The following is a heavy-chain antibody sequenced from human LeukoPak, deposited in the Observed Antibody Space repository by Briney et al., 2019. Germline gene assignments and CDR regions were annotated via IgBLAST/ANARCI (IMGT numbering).Heavy chain of an antibody. CDR3: ARQLGHRSSWPYYFDY. CDR1: GGSISSYY. J-gene: IGHJ4*02. V-gene: IGHV4-4*07. CDR2: IYTSGST. D-gene: IGHD6-13*01. Sequence: SETLSLTCTVSGGSISSYYWSWIRQPAGKGLEWIGRIYTSGSTNYNPSLKSRVTISVDTSKNQFSLKLSSVTAADTAVYYCARQLGHRSSWPYYFDYWGQGTLVTVSS.